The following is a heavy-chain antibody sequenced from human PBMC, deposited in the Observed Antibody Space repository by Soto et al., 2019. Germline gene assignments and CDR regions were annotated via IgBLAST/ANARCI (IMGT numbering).Heavy chain of an antibody. J-gene: IGHJ4*02. CDR2: ISANNGNT. CDR1: GYTFTSYG. V-gene: IGHV1-18*01. CDR3: ARDGYFDH. Sequence: QVQLVQSGAEVKKPGDSVRVSCKASGYTFTSYGIGRVRQAPGQGLEWMGWISANNGNTKYAQKVQGRVTMTTDASTSTAYMELRSLRSDDAAVYYCARDGYFDHWGQGTLVTVSS.